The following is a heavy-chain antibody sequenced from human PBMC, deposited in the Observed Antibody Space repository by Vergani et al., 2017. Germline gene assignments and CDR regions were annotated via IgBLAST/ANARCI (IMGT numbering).Heavy chain of an antibody. Sequence: EVQLLESGGGLVQPGGSLRLSCAASGFTFSSYAMSWVRQAPGKGLEWVSAISGSGGSTYYADSVKGRFTISRDNSKNTLYLQMNRLRAEDTAVYYCGELLVTRKDSFDICGQGPMVTVSS. CDR3: GELLVTRKDSFDI. J-gene: IGHJ3*02. CDR1: GFTFSSYA. V-gene: IGHV3-23*01. CDR2: ISGSGGST. D-gene: IGHD6-6*01.